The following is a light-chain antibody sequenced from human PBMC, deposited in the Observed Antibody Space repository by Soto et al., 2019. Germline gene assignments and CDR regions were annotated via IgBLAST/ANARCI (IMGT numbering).Light chain of an antibody. CDR2: CAS. J-gene: IGKJ2*01. CDR1: QSISSS. CDR3: QQYNNGPTYT. V-gene: IGKV3-15*01. Sequence: EIVMTQSPATLSVSPGERATLSCRSRQSISSSLAWYQQKPGQAPRLLIYCASTRATGIPARFSGSGSGTEFTLTIISLQSEDCAVYYCQQYNNGPTYTFGQGTKLEIK.